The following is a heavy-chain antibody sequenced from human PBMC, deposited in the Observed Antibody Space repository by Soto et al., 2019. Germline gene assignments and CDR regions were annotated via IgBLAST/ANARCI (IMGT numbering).Heavy chain of an antibody. J-gene: IGHJ6*02. D-gene: IGHD4-4*01. Sequence: AGGSLRLSCAASGFTFSSYAMSWVRQAPGKGLEWVSAISGSGGSTYYADSVKGRFIISRDNSKNTLYLQMNSLRAEDTAVYYCAKDSPNYWDVYYYGMDVWGQGTTVTVSS. CDR3: AKDSPNYWDVYYYGMDV. CDR1: GFTFSSYA. CDR2: ISGSGGST. V-gene: IGHV3-23*01.